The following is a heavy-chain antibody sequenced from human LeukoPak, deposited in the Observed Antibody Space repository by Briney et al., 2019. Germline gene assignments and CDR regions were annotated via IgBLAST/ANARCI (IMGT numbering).Heavy chain of an antibody. D-gene: IGHD2-15*01. CDR3: ASTSGYCSGGNCYSAFDY. J-gene: IGHJ4*02. CDR2: IYYSGST. V-gene: IGHV4-59*02. CDR1: GGSVSTYY. Sequence: SETLSLTCTVTGGSVSTYYWNWIRQPPGKGLEWIGYIYYSGSTNYNPSLKSRLTISVDTSNNQFSLKLSSVTAADTAVYYCASTSGYCSGGNCYSAFDYWGQGTLVTVSS.